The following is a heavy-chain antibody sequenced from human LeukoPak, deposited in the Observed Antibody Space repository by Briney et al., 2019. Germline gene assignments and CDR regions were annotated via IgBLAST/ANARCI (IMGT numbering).Heavy chain of an antibody. J-gene: IGHJ6*02. Sequence: PSETLSLTCAVYGGSFSGYYWRWIRQPPGKGLEWIGEINHSGSTNYNPSLKSRVTISVDTSKNQFSLKLSSVTAADTAVYYCARGAVTAYYYYGMDVWGQGTTVTVSS. CDR1: GGSFSGYY. CDR3: ARGAVTAYYYYGMDV. CDR2: INHSGST. V-gene: IGHV4-34*01. D-gene: IGHD4-17*01.